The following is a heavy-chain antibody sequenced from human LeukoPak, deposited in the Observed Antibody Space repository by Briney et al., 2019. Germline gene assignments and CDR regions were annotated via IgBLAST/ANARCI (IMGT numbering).Heavy chain of an antibody. CDR3: ARAPYYDFWSGQYYFDY. CDR2: IYTSGST. D-gene: IGHD3-3*01. J-gene: IGHJ4*02. V-gene: IGHV4-61*02. CDR1: GGSISSGSYD. Sequence: SETLSLTCTASGGSISSGSYDWSWIRQPAGKGLEWIGRIYTSGSTNYNHSRKHRITIAEGTSQNQFSLKLSPVPAADTAVYYCARAPYYDFWSGQYYFDYWGQGTLVTVCS.